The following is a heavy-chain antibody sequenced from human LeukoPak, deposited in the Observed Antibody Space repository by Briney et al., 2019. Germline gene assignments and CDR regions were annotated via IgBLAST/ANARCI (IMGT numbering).Heavy chain of an antibody. J-gene: IGHJ6*04. CDR2: IYHSGST. D-gene: IGHD3-16*02. Sequence: SETLSLTCAVSGGSISSSNWWSWVRQPPGKGLEWIGEIYHSGSTNYNPSLKSRVTIPVDKSKNQFSLKLSSVTAADTAVYYRARGSLVLDYYYGMDVWGKGTTVTVSS. CDR1: GGSISSSNW. V-gene: IGHV4-4*02. CDR3: ARGSLVLDYYYGMDV.